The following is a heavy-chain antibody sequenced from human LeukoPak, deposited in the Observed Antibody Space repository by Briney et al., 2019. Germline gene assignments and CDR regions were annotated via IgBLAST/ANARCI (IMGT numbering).Heavy chain of an antibody. J-gene: IGHJ4*02. CDR2: IYPGDSDT. V-gene: IGHV5-51*01. Sequence: RGESLKISCKGSGYRFTKYWIAWVRQMPGKGLEWMGIIYPGDSDTRYSPSFQGQVTISADKSISTAYLQWSSLKASDTAMYYGARLNRFTMIVGYYFDYWGQGTLVTVSS. CDR3: ARLNRFTMIVGYYFDY. D-gene: IGHD3-22*01. CDR1: GYRFTKYW.